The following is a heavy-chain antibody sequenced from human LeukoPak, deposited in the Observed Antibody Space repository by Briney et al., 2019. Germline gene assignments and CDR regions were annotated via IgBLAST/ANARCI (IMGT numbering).Heavy chain of an antibody. CDR3: AKDGYYDILTGYSRFDY. V-gene: IGHV3-7*03. CDR1: GSTFSSYW. CDR2: IKQDGSEK. J-gene: IGHJ4*02. Sequence: GGSLRLSCAASGSTFSSYWMSWVRQAPGTGLEWVANIKQDGSEKYYVDSVKGRFTISRDNAKNSLFLQINSLRAEDTAVYYCAKDGYYDILTGYSRFDYWGQGTLVTVSS. D-gene: IGHD3-9*01.